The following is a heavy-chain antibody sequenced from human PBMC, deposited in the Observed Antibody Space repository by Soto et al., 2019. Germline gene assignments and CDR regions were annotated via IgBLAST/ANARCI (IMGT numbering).Heavy chain of an antibody. J-gene: IGHJ6*02. D-gene: IGHD4-17*01. V-gene: IGHV3-30*18. Sequence: GGSLRLSCAASGFTFSSYGMHWVRQAPGKGLEWVAVISYDGSNKDYADSVKGRFSNSRDNSKNTQYLQMNSLRAEETAVHYCAKDLTTGYGDPGYYYYGMDVWGQGTTVTDSS. CDR2: ISYDGSNK. CDR1: GFTFSSYG. CDR3: AKDLTTGYGDPGYYYYGMDV.